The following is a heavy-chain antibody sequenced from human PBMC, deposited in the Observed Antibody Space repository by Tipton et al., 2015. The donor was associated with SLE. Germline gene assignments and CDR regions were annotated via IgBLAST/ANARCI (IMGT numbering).Heavy chain of an antibody. CDR2: ISSSGSTI. Sequence: SLRLSCAASGFTFSTYWMSWVRQAPGKGLEWASYISSSGSTIYYADSMKGRFTISRDNAKNSLYLQMNTLRAEDTAVYYCARDRGYDSSGYIDYWGQGTLVTVSS. V-gene: IGHV3-48*03. CDR3: ARDRGYDSSGYIDY. D-gene: IGHD3-22*01. J-gene: IGHJ4*02. CDR1: GFTFSTYW.